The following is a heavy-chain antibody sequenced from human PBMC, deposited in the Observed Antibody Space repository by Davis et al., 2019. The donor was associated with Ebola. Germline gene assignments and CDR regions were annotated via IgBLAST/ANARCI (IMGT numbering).Heavy chain of an antibody. CDR1: GITFSSYA. CDR2: TSGSGGST. D-gene: IGHD6-19*01. CDR3: AKSPPLAVHFDY. Sequence: GESLKISCAASGITFSSYAMSWVRQAPGKGLEMVSATSGSGGSTDYADSVKGRFTISRDNSNNTLYLQMNSLRAEDTAVYYCAKSPPLAVHFDYWGQGTLVTVSS. V-gene: IGHV3-23*01. J-gene: IGHJ4*02.